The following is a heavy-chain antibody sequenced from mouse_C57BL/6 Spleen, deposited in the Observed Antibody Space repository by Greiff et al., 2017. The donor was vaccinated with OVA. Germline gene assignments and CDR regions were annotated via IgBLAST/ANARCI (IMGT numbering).Heavy chain of an antibody. CDR2: ISYDGSN. J-gene: IGHJ1*03. V-gene: IGHV3-6*01. CDR3: AREKLPNWYFDV. Sequence: EVKLQESGPGLVKPSQSLSLTCSVTGYSITSGYYWNWIRQFPGNKLEWMGYISYDGSNNYNPSLKNRISITRDTSKNQFFLKLNSVTTEDTATYYCAREKLPNWYFDVWGTGTTVTVSS. D-gene: IGHD1-1*01. CDR1: GYSITSGYY.